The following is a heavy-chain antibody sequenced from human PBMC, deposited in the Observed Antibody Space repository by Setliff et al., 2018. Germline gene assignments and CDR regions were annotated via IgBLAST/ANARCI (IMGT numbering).Heavy chain of an antibody. J-gene: IGHJ4*02. D-gene: IGHD6-13*01. CDR2: IYTSGST. CDR1: GGSISSYY. Sequence: PSETLSLTCTVSGGSISSYYWSWIRQPPGKGLEWIGHIYTSGSTNYNPSLKSRVTISVDASKNQFSLKLNSVTAADTAVYFCARRADYSRSWSYYFDCWGQGTLVTVSS. CDR3: ARRADYSRSWSYYFDC. V-gene: IGHV4-4*08.